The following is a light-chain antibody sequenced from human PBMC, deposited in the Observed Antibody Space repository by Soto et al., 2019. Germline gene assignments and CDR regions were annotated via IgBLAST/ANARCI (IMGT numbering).Light chain of an antibody. V-gene: IGKV1-13*02. J-gene: IGKJ5*01. Sequence: AIQLTQSPSSLSASVGDRVTITCRASQGISSALAWYQQKPGKAPKLLIYDASSLESGVPSRFSGSGSGTDFTLTINSLQPEDFATYYCQQFNSYTITFGQGTRLEIK. CDR1: QGISSA. CDR2: DAS. CDR3: QQFNSYTIT.